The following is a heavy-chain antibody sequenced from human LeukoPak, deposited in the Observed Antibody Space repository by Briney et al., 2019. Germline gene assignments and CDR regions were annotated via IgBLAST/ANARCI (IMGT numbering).Heavy chain of an antibody. V-gene: IGHV5-10-1*04. CDR3: ARTGYSSGWYGGFDI. J-gene: IGHJ3*02. CDR2: INPTDSYT. CDR1: GYSFTNYW. D-gene: IGHD6-19*01. Sequence: GESLRISCKGSGYSFTNYWISWVRQMPGKGLEWMGRINPTDSYTNYSPSFQGQVTISADKSISTAYLQWSSLKASDTAMYYCARTGYSSGWYGGFDIWGQGTLVTVSS.